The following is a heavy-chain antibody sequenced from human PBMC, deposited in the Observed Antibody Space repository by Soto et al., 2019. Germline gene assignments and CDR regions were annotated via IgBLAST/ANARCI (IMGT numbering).Heavy chain of an antibody. CDR2: IGTAGDT. D-gene: IGHD3-22*01. CDR1: GFTFSSYD. Sequence: GGSLRLSCAASGFTFSSYDMHWVRQATGKGLEWVSAIGTAGDTYYPGSVKGRFTISRENAKNSLYLQMNSLRAEDTAVYYCARGGGDYYDSSGYYHYYYGMDVWGQGTTVTVSS. J-gene: IGHJ6*02. V-gene: IGHV3-13*01. CDR3: ARGGGDYYDSSGYYHYYYGMDV.